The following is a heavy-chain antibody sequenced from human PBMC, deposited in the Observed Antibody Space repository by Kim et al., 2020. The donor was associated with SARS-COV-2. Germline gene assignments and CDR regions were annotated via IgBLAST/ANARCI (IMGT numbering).Heavy chain of an antibody. D-gene: IGHD3-22*01. J-gene: IGHJ2*01. V-gene: IGHV3-64*01. CDR1: GVSFSTYS. Sequence: GGSLRLSCAASGVSFSTYSIRWVRQAPGKGLEWVSAMSTGGAMTKYASAKEGRFTVSDDTYNKSLYLQMSLRRPENTAFYYWTSVVDSSGWY. CDR2: MSTGGAMT. CDR3: TSVVDSSGWY.